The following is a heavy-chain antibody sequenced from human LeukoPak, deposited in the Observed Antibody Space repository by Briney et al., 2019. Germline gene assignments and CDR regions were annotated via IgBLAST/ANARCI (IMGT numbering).Heavy chain of an antibody. J-gene: IGHJ4*02. D-gene: IGHD1-26*01. CDR2: ISGSGDSS. CDR3: ARDDGTHFFDY. CDR1: GFTLSSYA. V-gene: IGHV3-23*01. Sequence: PGGSLRLSCAASGFTLSSYAMSWVRQAPGKGLEWVSAISGSGDSSYYADSVRGRLTISRDNSKNTLYLQMNSLRIEDTAVYYCARDDGTHFFDYWGQGTLVTVSS.